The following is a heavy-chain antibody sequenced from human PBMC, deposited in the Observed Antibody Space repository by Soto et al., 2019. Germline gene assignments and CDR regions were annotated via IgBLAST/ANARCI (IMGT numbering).Heavy chain of an antibody. J-gene: IGHJ4*02. Sequence: GGSLRLSCAASGFTFSSYGMHWVRQAPGKGLEWVAVIWYDGSNKYYADSVKGRFTISRDNSKNTLYLQMNSLRAEDTAVYYCARTGDYGDYERYYFDYWGQGT. D-gene: IGHD4-17*01. V-gene: IGHV3-33*01. CDR2: IWYDGSNK. CDR3: ARTGDYGDYERYYFDY. CDR1: GFTFSSYG.